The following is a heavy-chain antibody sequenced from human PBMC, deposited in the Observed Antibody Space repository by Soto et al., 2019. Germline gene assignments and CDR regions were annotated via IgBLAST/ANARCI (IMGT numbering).Heavy chain of an antibody. CDR3: ARDQISGWYDN. J-gene: IGHJ5*02. CDR2: MGGSVDST. CDR1: GFAFGRYA. Sequence: EVQLLESGGGLVKPGGSLRLSCAASGFAFGRYALSWVRQAPGKGLEWVSAMGGSVDSTSYADSVKGRFTISRDDPKNTLFLEMNSLRPEDTAIYFCARDQISGWYDNWGQGTLVTVSS. D-gene: IGHD6-19*01. V-gene: IGHV3-23*01.